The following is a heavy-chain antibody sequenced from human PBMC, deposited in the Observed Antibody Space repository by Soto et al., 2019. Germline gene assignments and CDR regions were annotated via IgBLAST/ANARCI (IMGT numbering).Heavy chain of an antibody. V-gene: IGHV3-7*05. J-gene: IGHJ3*02. Sequence: GSLRLSCTASGFTFRNCWMSWVRQAPGKGLEWVANIKEDGSDKFYVDSVKGRFTISRDNAENSLFLQMNSLRVDDTAVYYCASAARLGAFDIWVRGTLVTVSS. D-gene: IGHD3-16*01. CDR2: IKEDGSDK. CDR1: GFTFRNCW. CDR3: ASAARLGAFDI.